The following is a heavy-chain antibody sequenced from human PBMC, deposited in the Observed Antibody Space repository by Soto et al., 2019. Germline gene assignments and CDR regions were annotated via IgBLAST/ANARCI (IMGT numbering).Heavy chain of an antibody. V-gene: IGHV5-51*01. J-gene: IGHJ6*02. CDR1: GYIFTRVW. CDR2: IYPGDSDI. Sequence: GESLKVSCKGSGYIFTRVWIGGVRHMPEKGLEWVAIIYPGDSDIRYSPSFQGQVTISADKSISTAYLQWSSLKASDTAMYYCVLRPPTGQWLVWGQGTMVTVS. D-gene: IGHD6-19*01. CDR3: VLRPPTGQWLV.